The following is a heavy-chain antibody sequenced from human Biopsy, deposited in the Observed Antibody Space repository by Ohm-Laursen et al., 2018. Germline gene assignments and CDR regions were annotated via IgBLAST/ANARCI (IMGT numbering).Heavy chain of an antibody. V-gene: IGHV1-69*06. CDR2: SIPLFNTA. D-gene: IGHD3-22*01. Sequence: GSSVKVSCKASGGTFTNHAVGWVRQAPGQGLEWVGSSIPLFNTANYADKFQGRVTLTADKSTTTAYMELSSLRSEDTAIYYCARFPLGAYDDSGSYRVVEHWYFDLWGRGTLVTVSS. CDR1: GGTFTNHA. J-gene: IGHJ2*01. CDR3: ARFPLGAYDDSGSYRVVEHWYFDL.